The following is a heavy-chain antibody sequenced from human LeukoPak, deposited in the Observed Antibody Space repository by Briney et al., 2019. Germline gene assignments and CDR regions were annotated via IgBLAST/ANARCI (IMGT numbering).Heavy chain of an antibody. CDR2: IRYDGSNK. D-gene: IGHD6-19*01. CDR1: RFTFSSYD. J-gene: IGHJ4*02. V-gene: IGHV3-30*02. CDR3: AKEGGSSGWYQGYYFDY. Sequence: AGSLRLSCAASRFTFSSYDMHWVRQAPGKGLEWVAVIRYDGSNKYYADSVKGRFTISRDNSKNTLYLQMNSLRAEDTAVYYCAKEGGSSGWYQGYYFDYWGQGTLVTVSS.